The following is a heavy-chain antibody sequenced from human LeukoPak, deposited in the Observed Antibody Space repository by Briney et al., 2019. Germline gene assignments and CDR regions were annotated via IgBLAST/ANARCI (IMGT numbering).Heavy chain of an antibody. V-gene: IGHV3-15*01. CDR1: GFSFSYAW. J-gene: IGHJ4*02. Sequence: GGSLRLSCAASGFSFSYAWMSSVRQAPGKRLESVGRNKSETDGRTTDYAEPVKGRFTISRDDSKNTLYLQMNGLKIEDTAVYYCTTAEARHDYWGQGALVTVSS. CDR3: TTAEARHDY. CDR2: NKSETDGRTT.